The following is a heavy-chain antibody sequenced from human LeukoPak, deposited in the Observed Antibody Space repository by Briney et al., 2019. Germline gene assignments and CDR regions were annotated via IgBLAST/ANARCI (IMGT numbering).Heavy chain of an antibody. CDR1: GFTFSSYW. Sequence: SGGSLRPSCAASGFTFSSYWMHWVRQAPGKGLVWVSRINSDGSSTSYADSVKGRFTISRDNAKNTLYLQMNNLRAEDTAVYYCSSGNSHAFDIWGQGTMVTVSS. D-gene: IGHD4-23*01. V-gene: IGHV3-74*01. J-gene: IGHJ3*02. CDR3: SSGNSHAFDI. CDR2: INSDGSST.